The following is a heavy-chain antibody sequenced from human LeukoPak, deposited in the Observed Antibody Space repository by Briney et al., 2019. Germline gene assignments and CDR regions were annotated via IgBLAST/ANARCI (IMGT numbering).Heavy chain of an antibody. D-gene: IGHD3-22*01. Sequence: PGGSLRLSCAASGFTFSDHYMDWVRQAPGEGLEWVGRARNKANSYTIEYAASVKGRFTISRDDSKRSLYLQMDSLKTEDTAVYYCARGGTHYYDGRGYSSWGQGTLVTVSS. V-gene: IGHV3-72*01. CDR1: GFTFSDHY. CDR3: ARGGTHYYDGRGYSS. J-gene: IGHJ5*02. CDR2: ARNKANSYTI.